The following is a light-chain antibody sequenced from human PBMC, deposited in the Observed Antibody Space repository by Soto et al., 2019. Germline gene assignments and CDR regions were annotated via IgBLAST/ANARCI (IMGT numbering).Light chain of an antibody. CDR3: SSYTSRNTWV. J-gene: IGLJ3*02. Sequence: QSALTQPASVSGSPGQSITISCTGTSSDVGGYKYVSWFQQHPGEAPKLMIYEVNNRPSGVSNRFSASKSGNTASLTISGLQAEDEADYYCSSYTSRNTWVFGGGTKVTVL. V-gene: IGLV2-14*01. CDR2: EVN. CDR1: SSDVGGYKY.